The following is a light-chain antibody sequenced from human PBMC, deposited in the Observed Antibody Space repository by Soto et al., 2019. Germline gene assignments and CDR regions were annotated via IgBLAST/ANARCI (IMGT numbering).Light chain of an antibody. V-gene: IGLV2-14*03. J-gene: IGLJ1*01. CDR3: SSYTSSAPFYV. Sequence: QSVLTQPASVSGSPGQSITLSCTGASTDVDGYDYVSWYQQHPGQAPKLMIYDANNRPSGVSYRFSGSKSGDTASLTISGLQAEDDADYYCSSYTSSAPFYVFGTGTKVTVL. CDR1: STDVDGYDY. CDR2: DAN.